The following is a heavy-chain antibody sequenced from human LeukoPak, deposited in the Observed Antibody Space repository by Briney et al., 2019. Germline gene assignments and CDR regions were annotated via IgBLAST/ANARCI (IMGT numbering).Heavy chain of an antibody. V-gene: IGHV4-30-4*01. CDR3: ARHLSIGYYDFWSGYTKPDAFDI. D-gene: IGHD3-3*01. Sequence: SETLSLTCTVSGGSISSGDYYWSWIRQPPGKGLEWIGYIYYSGSTYYNPSLKSRVTISVDTSKNQFSLKLSSVTAADTAVYYCARHLSIGYYDFWSGYTKPDAFDIWGQGTMVTVSS. CDR1: GGSISSGDYY. J-gene: IGHJ3*02. CDR2: IYYSGST.